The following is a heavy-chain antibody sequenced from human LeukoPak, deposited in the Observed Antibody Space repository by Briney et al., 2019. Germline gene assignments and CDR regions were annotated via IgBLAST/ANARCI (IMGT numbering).Heavy chain of an antibody. Sequence: PSETLSLTCTVSGGSMSSYYWSWIRQPPGKGLEWIGYIFYSGSTNYNPSLKSRVTLSVDTSKNQFSLKLGSVTAADTAVYYCARHGQFVREQWLSYDYWGQGTLVTVSS. J-gene: IGHJ4*02. V-gene: IGHV4-59*08. CDR2: IFYSGST. CDR3: ARHGQFVREQWLSYDY. D-gene: IGHD6-19*01. CDR1: GGSMSSYY.